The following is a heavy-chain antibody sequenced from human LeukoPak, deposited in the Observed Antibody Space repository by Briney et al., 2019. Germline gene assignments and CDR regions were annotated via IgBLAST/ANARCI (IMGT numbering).Heavy chain of an antibody. CDR2: ISSSIRTI. J-gene: IGHJ6*03. CDR3: ARDDIVVVPAAMGYYYYSMDV. D-gene: IGHD2-2*01. CDR1: GFTFSSYS. Sequence: GGSLRLSCAASGFTFSSYSMNWVRQAPGKGLEWVSYISSSIRTITYANSVKGRFTISRENGKNSLYLQMNSLRAEDTAVYYCARDDIVVVPAAMGYYYYSMDVWGKGPTVTVSS. V-gene: IGHV3-48*04.